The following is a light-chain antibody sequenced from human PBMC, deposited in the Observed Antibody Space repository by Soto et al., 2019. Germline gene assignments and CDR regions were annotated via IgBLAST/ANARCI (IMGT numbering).Light chain of an antibody. CDR2: DAS. J-gene: IGKJ4*01. V-gene: IGKV3-11*01. CDR3: QQHSNRLT. CDR1: QSVDSY. Sequence: EIVLTQSPATLSLSPGERATLSCRASQSVDSYLAWYQQKPGQSPRLLIFDASNRATGIPARFSGSGSGTDFTLNISSLEPKDFAFYYCQQHSNRLTFGGGTKVEIK.